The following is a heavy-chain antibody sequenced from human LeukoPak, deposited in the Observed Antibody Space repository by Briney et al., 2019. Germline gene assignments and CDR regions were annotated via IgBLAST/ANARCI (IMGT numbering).Heavy chain of an antibody. CDR3: ATTYYDFWSGGPLGTFDI. J-gene: IGHJ3*02. CDR1: GGSISSYY. D-gene: IGHD3-3*01. CDR2: IYYSGST. V-gene: IGHV4-59*01. Sequence: SETLSLTCTVSGGSISSYYWSWIRQPPGKGLEWIGYIYYSGSTNYNPSLKSRVTISVDTSKNQFSLKLSSVTAADTAVYYCATTYYDFWSGGPLGTFDIWGQGTMVTVSS.